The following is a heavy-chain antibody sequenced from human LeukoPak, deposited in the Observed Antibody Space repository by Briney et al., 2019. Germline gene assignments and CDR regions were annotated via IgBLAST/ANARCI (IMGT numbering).Heavy chain of an antibody. V-gene: IGHV3-21*01. J-gene: IGHJ3*02. CDR3: AGDYEGNLAFDI. CDR2: ISSSSTYI. D-gene: IGHD4-23*01. CDR1: GFSFSNCS. Sequence: MPGGSLRLSCAASGFSFSNCSMNWVRQAPGKGLEWVSSISSSSTYIYYADSLEGRFTISRDNVRNSLYLQMYSLRAEDTAVYYCAGDYEGNLAFDIWGQGTMVTVSS.